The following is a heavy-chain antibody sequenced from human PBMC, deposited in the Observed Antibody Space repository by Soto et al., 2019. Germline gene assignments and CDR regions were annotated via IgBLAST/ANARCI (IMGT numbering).Heavy chain of an antibody. CDR2: IFNSGTT. CDR1: GASTVGHYH. Sequence: QVQLQESGPGLVKPSQTLSLTCSVSGASTVGHYHCTWIRQPPGKGLEWMGYIFNSGTTFYNPSLTSRLSISMDTSGTHFSLELRSVTAADTAVSYGALALGPTTGLDYWGQGTLVTVSS. V-gene: IGHV4-31*02. J-gene: IGHJ4*02. D-gene: IGHD1-26*01. CDR3: ALALGPTTGLDY.